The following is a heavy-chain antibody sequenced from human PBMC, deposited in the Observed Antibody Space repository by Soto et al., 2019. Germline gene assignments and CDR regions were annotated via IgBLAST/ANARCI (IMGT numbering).Heavy chain of an antibody. D-gene: IGHD3-22*01. J-gene: IGHJ6*02. Sequence: GASVKVSCKASGGTFSSYAISWVRQAPGQGLEWMGGIIPIFGTANYAQKFQGRVTITADESTSTAYMELSSRRSEDTAVYYCASWYYYESRGYSSRGNYYDYYGMDVWGQGTTVTVSS. V-gene: IGHV1-69*13. CDR3: ASWYYYESRGYSSRGNYYDYYGMDV. CDR1: GGTFSSYA. CDR2: IIPIFGTA.